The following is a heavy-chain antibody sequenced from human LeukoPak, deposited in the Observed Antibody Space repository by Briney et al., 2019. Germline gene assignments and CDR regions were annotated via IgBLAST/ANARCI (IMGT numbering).Heavy chain of an antibody. V-gene: IGHV4-34*01. CDR1: GGSFSGYY. CDR3: ARGLGYYGPGSRWFDP. CDR2: INHSGST. J-gene: IGHJ5*02. Sequence: SETLSLTCAVYGGSFSGYYWSWIRQPPGKGLEWIGEINHSGSTNYNPSLKSRVTISVDTSKNQFSLKLSSVTAADTAVYYCARGLGYYGPGSRWFDPWGPGTLVTVSS. D-gene: IGHD3-10*01.